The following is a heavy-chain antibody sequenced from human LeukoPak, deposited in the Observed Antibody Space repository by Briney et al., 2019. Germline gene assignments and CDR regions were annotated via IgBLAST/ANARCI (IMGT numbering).Heavy chain of an antibody. CDR1: GGSLSGGSYS. D-gene: IGHD2-15*01. CDR3: AREVVSSRGVLFDY. CDR2: IYYSGST. Sequence: SQTLSLTCAVSGGSLSGGSYSWSWIRQPPGKGLEWIGYIYYSGSTNYNPSLKSRVTISVDTSKNQFSLKLSSVTAADTAVYYCAREVVSSRGVLFDYWGQGTLVTVSS. J-gene: IGHJ4*02. V-gene: IGHV4-61*01.